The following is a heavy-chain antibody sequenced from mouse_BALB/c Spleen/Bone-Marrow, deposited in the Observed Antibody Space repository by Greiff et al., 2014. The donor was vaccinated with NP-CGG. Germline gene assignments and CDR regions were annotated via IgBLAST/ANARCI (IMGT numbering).Heavy chain of an antibody. CDR3: ARDSYYYGSSYWYFDV. CDR2: ISDGGSYT. CDR1: GFTFGDYY. D-gene: IGHD1-1*01. V-gene: IGHV5-4*02. Sequence: EVKLVESGGGLVKPGGSLKLSCAASGFTFGDYYMYWVRQTPEKGLEWVATISDGGSYTYYPDSVKGRFTISRDNAKNSLYLQMTSLRSEDTAMYYCARDSYYYGSSYWYFDVWGAGTTVTVSS. J-gene: IGHJ1*01.